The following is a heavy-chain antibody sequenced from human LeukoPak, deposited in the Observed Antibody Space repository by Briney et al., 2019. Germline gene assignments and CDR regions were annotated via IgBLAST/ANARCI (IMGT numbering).Heavy chain of an antibody. Sequence: GESLKISCKGSGYSFSSHWIGWARQMPGKGLERMGIIYPDDSDTRYSPSFQGQVTISADRSVSTAYLQWSSLKASNTAMYFCARSDVAGIYFDYWGQGTLVTVSS. V-gene: IGHV5-51*01. CDR1: GYSFSSHW. CDR3: ARSDVAGIYFDY. J-gene: IGHJ4*02. D-gene: IGHD6-19*01. CDR2: IYPDDSDT.